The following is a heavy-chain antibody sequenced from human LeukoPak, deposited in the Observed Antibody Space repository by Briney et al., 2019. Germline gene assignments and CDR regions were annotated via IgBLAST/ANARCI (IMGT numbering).Heavy chain of an antibody. Sequence: GGSLRLSCAASGFNLSTYGMHWVRQAPGKGLEWVAFIRYDGSDKYYADSVKGRFTISRDNAKNSLYLQMNRLRAEDTAVYYCAREKQLERLAFGKEGSAFDYWGQGTLVTVSS. V-gene: IGHV3-30*02. CDR2: IRYDGSDK. CDR3: AREKQLERLAFGKEGSAFDY. J-gene: IGHJ4*02. D-gene: IGHD1-1*01. CDR1: GFNLSTYG.